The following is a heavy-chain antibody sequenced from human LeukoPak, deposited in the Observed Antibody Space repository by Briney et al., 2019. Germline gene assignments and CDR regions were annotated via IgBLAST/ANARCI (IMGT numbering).Heavy chain of an antibody. V-gene: IGHV4-59*08. Sequence: SSETLSLTCTVSGGSISSYYWSWIRQPPGKGLEWIGYIYYSGSTYYNPSLKSRVTISVDTSKNQFSLKLTSVTAADTAVYYCARGVTSSGSYGYFDYWGQGTLATVSS. D-gene: IGHD1-26*01. CDR2: IYYSGST. CDR1: GGSISSYY. J-gene: IGHJ4*02. CDR3: ARGVTSSGSYGYFDY.